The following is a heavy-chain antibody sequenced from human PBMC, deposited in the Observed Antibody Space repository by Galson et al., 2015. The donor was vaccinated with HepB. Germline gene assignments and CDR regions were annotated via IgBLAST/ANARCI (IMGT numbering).Heavy chain of an antibody. CDR2: ISYDGSNK. D-gene: IGHD3-3*01. CDR1: GFTFSSYG. J-gene: IGHJ6*03. V-gene: IGHV3-30*18. CDR3: AKDTSFGGGAPPYYFYYMDV. Sequence: SLRLSCAASGFTFSSYGMHWVRQAPGKGLEWVAFISYDGSNKYFADSVKGRFTISRDNSKNTLYLQMNSLRADDTAVYYCAKDTSFGGGAPPYYFYYMDVWGKGTTVTVSS.